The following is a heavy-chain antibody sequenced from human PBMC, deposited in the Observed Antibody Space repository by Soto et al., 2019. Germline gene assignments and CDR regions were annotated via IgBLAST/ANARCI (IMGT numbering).Heavy chain of an antibody. CDR1: GFTFSSHD. CDR2: VSGGGIT. J-gene: IGHJ4*02. V-gene: IGHV3-23*01. D-gene: IGHD3-16*01. Sequence: EVHLLESGGGLVQPGGSLRLSCSASGFTFSSHDMIWVRQAPGKGLEWVSGVSGGGITSYADSEKGRFTISRDKSRNTLYLQMNSPRVEDTAVYYCVKGFGGDYWCQGTLVTVSS. CDR3: VKGFGGDY.